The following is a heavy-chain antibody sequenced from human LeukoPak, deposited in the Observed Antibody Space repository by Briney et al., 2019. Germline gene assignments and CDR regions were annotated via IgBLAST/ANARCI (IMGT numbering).Heavy chain of an antibody. Sequence: TPGGSLRLSCAASGFAFSSYSMNWVRQAPGERLEGVSSISSSSSHIYYADSVKGRFTTSRDNANNSLYLQMNSLRAEDTAVYYCARVDIGNYYYMDVWGKGTTVTVSS. CDR3: ARVDIGNYYYMDV. D-gene: IGHD5-12*01. V-gene: IGHV3-21*01. J-gene: IGHJ6*03. CDR2: ISSSSSHI. CDR1: GFAFSSYS.